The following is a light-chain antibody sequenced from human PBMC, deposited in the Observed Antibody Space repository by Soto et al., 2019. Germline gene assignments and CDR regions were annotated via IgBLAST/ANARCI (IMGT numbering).Light chain of an antibody. Sequence: DIEMSQSPSTLSAYVGDRVTTTCRASQSISTWLAWYQQKPGKAPKLLIYDASSLESGVPSRFSGSGSGTEFTPTISSLQPDDFATYYCQQYNSYPWTCGQGTKGDIK. V-gene: IGKV1-5*01. CDR3: QQYNSYPWT. CDR1: QSISTW. CDR2: DAS. J-gene: IGKJ1*01.